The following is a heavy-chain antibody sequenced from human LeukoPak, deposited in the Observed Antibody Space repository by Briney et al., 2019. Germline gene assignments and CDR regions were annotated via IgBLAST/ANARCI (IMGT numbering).Heavy chain of an antibody. CDR2: VYYTGAS. J-gene: IGHJ4*02. Sequence: PSETLSLTCTVSGGSISSSSYYWGWIRQPPGKGLEWIGSVYYTGASYYNPSLKSRVTISIDTSKNHFSLNLTSVTAADTTVYYCARGAPPQNWGQGALVTVSS. V-gene: IGHV4-39*07. CDR1: GGSISSSSYY. CDR3: ARGAPPQN.